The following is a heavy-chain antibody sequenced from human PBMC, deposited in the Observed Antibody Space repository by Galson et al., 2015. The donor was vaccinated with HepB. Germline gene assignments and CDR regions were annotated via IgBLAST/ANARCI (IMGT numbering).Heavy chain of an antibody. J-gene: IGHJ6*03. CDR2: ISYDGSNK. D-gene: IGHD6-13*01. Sequence: SLRLSCAASGFTFSSYGMHWVRQAPGKGLEWVAVISYDGSNKYYADSVKGRFTISRDNSKNTLYLQMNSLRAEDTAVYYCAKDYYSSSWLHYYYYMDVWGKGTTVTVSS. V-gene: IGHV3-30*18. CDR1: GFTFSSYG. CDR3: AKDYYSSSWLHYYYYMDV.